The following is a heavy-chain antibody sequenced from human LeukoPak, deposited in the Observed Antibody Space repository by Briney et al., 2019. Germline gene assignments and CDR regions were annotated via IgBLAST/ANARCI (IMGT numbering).Heavy chain of an antibody. D-gene: IGHD6-19*01. CDR3: AREDIAVAGSLDY. Sequence: ASVKVSCKTSGYTFTAYYMHWVRQAPGQGLEWMGWINPNSGGTTFAQKFQGRLTMTRDTSITTAFMELSRLRSDDTAVYYCAREDIAVAGSLDYWGQGTLVTVSP. J-gene: IGHJ4*02. V-gene: IGHV1-2*02. CDR1: GYTFTAYY. CDR2: INPNSGGT.